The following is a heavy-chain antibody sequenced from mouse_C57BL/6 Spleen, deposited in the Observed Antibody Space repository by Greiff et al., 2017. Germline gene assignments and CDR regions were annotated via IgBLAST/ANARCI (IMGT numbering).Heavy chain of an antibody. D-gene: IGHD4-1*01. J-gene: IGHJ2*01. CDR1: GYSITSGYY. V-gene: IGHV3-6*01. CDR3: AREGAGTWGY. Sequence: EVKVEESGPGLVKPSQSLSLTCSVTGYSITSGYYWNWIRQFPGNKLEWMGYISYDGSNNYNPSLKNRISITRDTSKNQFFLKLNSVTTEDTATYYCAREGAGTWGYWGQGTTLTVSS. CDR2: ISYDGSN.